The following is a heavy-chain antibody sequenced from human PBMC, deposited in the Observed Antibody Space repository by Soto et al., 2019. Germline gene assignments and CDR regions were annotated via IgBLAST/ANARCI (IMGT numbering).Heavy chain of an antibody. D-gene: IGHD3-3*01. Sequence: SETLSLTCAVYGGSFSGYYWSWIRQPPGKGLEWIGEINHSGSTNYNPSLKSRVTISIDMSKNPFSLYLQMNSLRAEDTAVYYCARESTPNYDFWSGYYYYYGMDVWGQGTPVTVSS. J-gene: IGHJ6*02. V-gene: IGHV4-34*01. CDR3: ARESTPNYDFWSGYYYYYGMDV. CDR2: INHSGST. CDR1: GGSFSGYY.